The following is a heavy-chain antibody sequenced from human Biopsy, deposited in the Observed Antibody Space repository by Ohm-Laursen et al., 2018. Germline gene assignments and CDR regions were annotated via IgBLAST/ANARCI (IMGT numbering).Heavy chain of an antibody. CDR1: GYAVNDYF. J-gene: IGHJ3*01. Sequence: ASVRVSCKGSGYAVNDYFLHWLRQAPGQGPEWMGWISPNRGGTNYAQKFQGRVTMTTDTSTSTVYLELRRLISDDTAVYYCARDIMNRIAGLVARSDVFDVWGQGTLVTVSS. D-gene: IGHD3-16*01. CDR3: ARDIMNRIAGLVARSDVFDV. CDR2: ISPNRGGT. V-gene: IGHV1-2*02.